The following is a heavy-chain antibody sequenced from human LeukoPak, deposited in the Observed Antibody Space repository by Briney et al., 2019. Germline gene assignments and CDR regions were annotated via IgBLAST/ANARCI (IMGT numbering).Heavy chain of an antibody. J-gene: IGHJ4*02. D-gene: IGHD2-15*01. CDR2: ISYDGGGK. CDR3: ARERELPFFDY. Sequence: GRSLSLSCAASGFTFSTYGMHWVRQAPGKELEWVAVISYDGGGKNYADSVKGRFTISRDNSKNTLYLQMNSLRAEDTAVYYCARERELPFFDYWGQGTLVTVSS. V-gene: IGHV3-30*03. CDR1: GFTFSTYG.